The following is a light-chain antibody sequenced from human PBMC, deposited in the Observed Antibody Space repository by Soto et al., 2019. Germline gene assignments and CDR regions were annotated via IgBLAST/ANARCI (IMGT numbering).Light chain of an antibody. CDR3: MQGSHWPWT. J-gene: IGKJ1*01. CDR2: EVS. Sequence: VVMTQSPLSLPVTLGKPASISCRSSYSLIHSDGDPYLNWFQQRPGHSPRRLLYEVSNRDSGVPDRSRGSGSGTDFTLKISRVAADDVGIYYCMQGSHWPWTFGQRTEVVTK. V-gene: IGKV2-30*02. CDR1: YSLIHSDGDPY.